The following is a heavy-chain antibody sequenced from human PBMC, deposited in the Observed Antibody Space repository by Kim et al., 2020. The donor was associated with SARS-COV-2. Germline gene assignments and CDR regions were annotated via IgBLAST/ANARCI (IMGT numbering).Heavy chain of an antibody. V-gene: IGHV1-69*04. J-gene: IGHJ6*02. Sequence: SVKVSCRASGGTFSSYAISWVRQAPGQGLEWMGRVMPMFNLANYAQKFEGRVTIAADRSTNTAYMELSSLTSEDTAVYYCARDPYFNVYHFGLDVWGQGTTVAVSS. D-gene: IGHD3-10*02. CDR1: GGTFSSYA. CDR3: ARDPYFNVYHFGLDV. CDR2: VMPMFNLA.